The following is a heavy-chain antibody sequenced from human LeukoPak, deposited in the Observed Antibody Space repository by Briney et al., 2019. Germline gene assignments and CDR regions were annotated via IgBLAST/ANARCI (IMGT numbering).Heavy chain of an antibody. CDR1: GFTFDDYA. V-gene: IGHV3-9*01. CDR3: AKDWGSSGFVGDAFDI. Sequence: PGGSLRLSCAASGFTFDDYAMHWVRQAPGKGLEWVSGISWNSGSIGYADSVKGRFTISRDNAKNSLYLQMNSLRVEDTALYYCAKDWGSSGFVGDAFDIWGQGTMVTVSS. J-gene: IGHJ3*02. D-gene: IGHD3-22*01. CDR2: ISWNSGSI.